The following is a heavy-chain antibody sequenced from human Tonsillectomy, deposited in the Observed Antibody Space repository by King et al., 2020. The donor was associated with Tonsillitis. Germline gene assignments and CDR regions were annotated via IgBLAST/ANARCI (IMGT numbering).Heavy chain of an antibody. CDR1: GYTFTSNY. CDR3: ARERAIQLPFGPDD. D-gene: IGHD5-18*01. Sequence: QLVQSGAEVKKPGASVKVSCKASGYTFTSNYIHWVRQAPGQGLEWMGVINPSGGSTSYSQKFQGRVTMTRDTSTSTVYMELSRLRSEDTAVYFCARERAIQLPFGPDDWGQGTLVTVSS. J-gene: IGHJ4*02. V-gene: IGHV1-46*03. CDR2: INPSGGST.